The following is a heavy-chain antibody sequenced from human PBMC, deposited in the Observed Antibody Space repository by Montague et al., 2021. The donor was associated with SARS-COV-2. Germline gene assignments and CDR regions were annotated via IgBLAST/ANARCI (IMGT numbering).Heavy chain of an antibody. V-gene: IGHV4-39*01. CDR2: IYYSGRT. J-gene: IGHJ4*02. CDR3: ASERIYGSGRYDNPFLLVDY. Sequence: SETLSLTCTVSGASISSSSYYWGWIRQPPGKGLEWIGSIYYSGRTYYNPSLKSRVTISVDTSKNQFSLKLSSVTAADTAVYYCASERIYGSGRYDNPFLLVDYWGKGTLVTVSS. CDR1: GASISSSSYY. D-gene: IGHD3-10*01.